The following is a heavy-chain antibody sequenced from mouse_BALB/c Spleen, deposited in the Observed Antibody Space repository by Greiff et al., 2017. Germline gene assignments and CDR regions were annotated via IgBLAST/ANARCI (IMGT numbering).Heavy chain of an antibody. CDR1: GYTFTSYW. CDR2: IYPGDGDT. D-gene: IGHD2-1*01. CDR3: ARGPIYYGNYGYFDV. V-gene: IGHV1-87*01. J-gene: IGHJ1*01. Sequence: QVQLQQSGAELARPGASVKLSCKASGYTFTSYWMQWVKQRPGQGLEWIGAIYPGDGDTRYTQKFKGTATLTADTSSSTAYMQLSSLASEDSADYYCARGPIYYGNYGYFDVWGAGTTVTVSS.